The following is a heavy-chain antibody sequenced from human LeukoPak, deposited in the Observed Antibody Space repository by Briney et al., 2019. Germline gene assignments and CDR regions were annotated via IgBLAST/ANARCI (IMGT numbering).Heavy chain of an antibody. D-gene: IGHD5-18*01. CDR3: VKEPRGYSFSFDI. Sequence: GGSLRLSCAASGFTFRTCAINWVRQAPGEGLEWVSAISGSGSKTFYADSVKGRFTISRDNPKNTLYLQMNSLRPEDTAVYYCVKEPRGYSFSFDIWGQGTMVTVSS. J-gene: IGHJ3*02. CDR2: ISGSGSKT. V-gene: IGHV3-23*01. CDR1: GFTFRTCA.